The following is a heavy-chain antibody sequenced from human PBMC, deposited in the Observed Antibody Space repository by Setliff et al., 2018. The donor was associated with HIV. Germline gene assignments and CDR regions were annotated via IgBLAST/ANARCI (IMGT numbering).Heavy chain of an antibody. V-gene: IGHV3-7*01. D-gene: IGHD6-13*01. Sequence: GGSLRLSCAASGFTFSRYWMSWVRQAPGKGLEWVANIKEDGSEKYYVDSVKGRFTISRDNAKNTLYLQMNSLGAEDTAVYYCARDSYTSPDYWGQGTLVTVSS. CDR2: IKEDGSEK. CDR1: GFTFSRYW. CDR3: ARDSYTSPDY. J-gene: IGHJ4*02.